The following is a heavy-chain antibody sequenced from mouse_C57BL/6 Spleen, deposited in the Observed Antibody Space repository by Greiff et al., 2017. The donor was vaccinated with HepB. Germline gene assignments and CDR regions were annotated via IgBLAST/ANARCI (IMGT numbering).Heavy chain of an antibody. CDR2: IDPENGDT. CDR1: GFNIKDDY. Sequence: EVQGVESGAELVRPGASVKLSCTASGFNIKDDYMHWVKQRPEQGLEWIGWIDPENGDTEYASKFQGKATITADTSSNTAYLQLSSLTSEDTAVYYCTTTGSSLWYFDVWGTGTTVTVSS. V-gene: IGHV14-4*01. CDR3: TTTGSSLWYFDV. J-gene: IGHJ1*03. D-gene: IGHD1-1*01.